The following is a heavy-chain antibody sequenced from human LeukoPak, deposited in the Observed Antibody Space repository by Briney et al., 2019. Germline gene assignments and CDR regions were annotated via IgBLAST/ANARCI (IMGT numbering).Heavy chain of an antibody. V-gene: IGHV4-39*01. D-gene: IGHD5-18*01. Sequence: PGGSLRLSCAASGFTFSSNWMHWIRQPPGKGLEWIGSIYYSGSTYYNPSLKSRVTISVDTSKNQFSLKLSSVTAADTAVYYCARIGFDTAMVYWGQGTLVTVSS. CDR2: IYYSGST. CDR3: ARIGFDTAMVY. CDR1: GFTFSSNW. J-gene: IGHJ4*02.